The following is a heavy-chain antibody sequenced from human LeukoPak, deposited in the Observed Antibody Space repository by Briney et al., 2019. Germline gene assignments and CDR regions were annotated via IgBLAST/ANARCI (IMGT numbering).Heavy chain of an antibody. Sequence: GGSLRLSCAASGFTFSSHAMHWVRQAPGKGLEWVSFISSSGDSLYYADSVRGRFTISRDNAKNSLYLQMNSLRAEDTAVYYCAREVVIVPDYFYYGLDVWGQGTTVTVSS. J-gene: IGHJ6*02. D-gene: IGHD2/OR15-2a*01. CDR2: ISSSGDSL. V-gene: IGHV3-48*04. CDR3: AREVVIVPDYFYYGLDV. CDR1: GFTFSSHA.